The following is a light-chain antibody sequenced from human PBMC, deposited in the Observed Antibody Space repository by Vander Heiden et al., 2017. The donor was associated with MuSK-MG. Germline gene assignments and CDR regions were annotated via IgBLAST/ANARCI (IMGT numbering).Light chain of an antibody. Sequence: EIVATPSPRTLSLSPGEGATLSCRASQSVISNFLAWYQQKPGQAPMLLIFGASCGATGFLDRCSVSWSGTDFTLTISRLEPEDFAVYYCQQYGSSPLTFGQGTKVEIK. J-gene: IGKJ1*01. CDR2: GAS. CDR3: QQYGSSPLT. CDR1: QSVISNF. V-gene: IGKV3-20*01.